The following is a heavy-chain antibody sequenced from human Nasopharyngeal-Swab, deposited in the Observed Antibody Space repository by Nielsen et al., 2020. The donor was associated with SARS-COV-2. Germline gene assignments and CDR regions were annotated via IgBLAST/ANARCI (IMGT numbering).Heavy chain of an antibody. V-gene: IGHV4-34*01. CDR2: INHSGST. CDR3: ARDTIGYCSSTSCYQYYYYMDV. J-gene: IGHJ6*03. Sequence: WIRQPPGKGLEWIGEINHSGSTNYNPSLKSRVTISVDTSKNQFSLKLSSATAADTAVYYCARDTIGYCSSTSCYQYYYYMDVWGKGTTVTVSS. D-gene: IGHD2-2*01.